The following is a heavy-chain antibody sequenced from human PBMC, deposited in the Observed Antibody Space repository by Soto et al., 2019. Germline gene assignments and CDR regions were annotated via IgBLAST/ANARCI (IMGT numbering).Heavy chain of an antibody. J-gene: IGHJ3*02. CDR2: INHSGST. CDR3: ARERKRITMVRGAADNDAFDI. V-gene: IGHV4-34*01. CDR1: GGSFSGSY. Sequence: SETLSLTCAVYGGSFSGSYWSWIRQPPGKGLEWIGEINHSGSTNYNPSLKSRVTISVDTSKNQFSLKLSSVTAADTAVYYCARERKRITMVRGAADNDAFDIWGQGTMVTVSS. D-gene: IGHD3-10*01.